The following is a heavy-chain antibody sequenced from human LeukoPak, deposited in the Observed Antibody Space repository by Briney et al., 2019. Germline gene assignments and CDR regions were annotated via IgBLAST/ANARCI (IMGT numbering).Heavy chain of an antibody. Sequence: ASVKVSCKASGYTFTGYYMHWVRQAPGQGLEWMGWINPNSGGTNYAQKFQGRVTMTRDTSISTAYMELSRLRSDDTAVYYCARGTVDQYSGYDYYYYYYMDVWGKGTTVTVSS. CDR3: ARGTVDQYSGYDYYYYYYMDV. V-gene: IGHV1-2*02. D-gene: IGHD5-12*01. CDR2: INPNSGGT. J-gene: IGHJ6*03. CDR1: GYTFTGYY.